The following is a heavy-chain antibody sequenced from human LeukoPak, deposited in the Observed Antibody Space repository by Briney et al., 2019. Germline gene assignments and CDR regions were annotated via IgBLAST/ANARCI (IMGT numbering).Heavy chain of an antibody. CDR2: LFYGENT. J-gene: IGHJ4*02. CDR3: ARQLPTAAADTRGYFDY. V-gene: IGHV4-39*01. Sequence: SETPSLTCTVSGGPISPISSSTYYWGWIRQAPGKGLEWIGSLFYGENTHYNPFLKSRATLSVDASNNQFSLKLTSVTAADAAVYFCARQLPTAAADTRGYFDYWGQGTVVTVSS. CDR1: GGPISPISSSTYY. D-gene: IGHD6-25*01.